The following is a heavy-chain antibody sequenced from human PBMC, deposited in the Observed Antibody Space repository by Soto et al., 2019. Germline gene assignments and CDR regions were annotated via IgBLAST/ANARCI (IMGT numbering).Heavy chain of an antibody. D-gene: IGHD1-7*01. CDR3: AILLELRDYYYYYMDV. CDR1: GYTFTSYY. Sequence: ASVKVSCKASGYTFTSYYMHWVRQAPGQGLEWMGIINPSGGSTSYAQKFQGRVTMTRDTSTSTVYMELSSLRSEDTAVYYCAILLELRDYYYYYMDVWGKGTTVTVSS. J-gene: IGHJ6*03. V-gene: IGHV1-46*03. CDR2: INPSGGST.